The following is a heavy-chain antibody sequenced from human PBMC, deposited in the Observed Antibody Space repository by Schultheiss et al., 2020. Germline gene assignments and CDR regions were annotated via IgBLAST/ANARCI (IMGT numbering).Heavy chain of an antibody. CDR1: GFTFSSYA. Sequence: GGSLRLSCAASGFTFSSYAMSWVRQAPGKGLEWVSVTYSDGGTHYADSVKGRFTISRDNARNSLYLQMNSLRAEDTAVYYCAKDPSTYNWKPTHFDYWGQGTLVTVSS. D-gene: IGHD1-20*01. CDR3: AKDPSTYNWKPTHFDY. J-gene: IGHJ4*02. CDR2: TYSDGGT. V-gene: IGHV3-66*02.